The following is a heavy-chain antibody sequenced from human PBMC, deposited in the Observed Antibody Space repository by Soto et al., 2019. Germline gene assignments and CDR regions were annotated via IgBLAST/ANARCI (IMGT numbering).Heavy chain of an antibody. J-gene: IGHJ4*02. CDR1: GFTFSTFS. CDR2: ISGGGGPL. Sequence: EVQLVESGGGSVQPGGSLRLSCAASGFTFSTFSMNWVRQAPGRGLEWISYISGGGGPLSYGDSVKGRFTISRDNAKNSLYLQMDSPTDDDTAVYYCARDLGWAFDSWGQGTLVTVSS. D-gene: IGHD6-19*01. V-gene: IGHV3-48*02. CDR3: ARDLGWAFDS.